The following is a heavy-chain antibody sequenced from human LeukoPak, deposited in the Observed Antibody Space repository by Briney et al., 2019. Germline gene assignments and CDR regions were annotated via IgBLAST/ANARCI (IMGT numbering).Heavy chain of an antibody. CDR1: GFTFSSYA. J-gene: IGHJ4*02. V-gene: IGHV3-30-3*01. Sequence: PGGSLRLSCAASGFTFSSYAMSWVRQAPGKGLEWVAVISYDGSNKYYADSVKGRFTISRDNSKNTLYLQMNSLRAEDTAVYYCARVPYSSGWSFDYWGQGTLVTVSS. D-gene: IGHD6-19*01. CDR3: ARVPYSSGWSFDY. CDR2: ISYDGSNK.